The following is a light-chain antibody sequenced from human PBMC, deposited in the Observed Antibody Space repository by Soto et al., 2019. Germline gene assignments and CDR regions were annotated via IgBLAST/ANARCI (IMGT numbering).Light chain of an antibody. CDR3: QKYNCSPLS. V-gene: IGKV1-27*01. Sequence: DIQMTQSPSSLSASLGDRVTITCRASQGTCASLAWFQQKPAKVHKLLIYAASTLQSGVPSRFSGSGSGTDFTLNISSLQPEDVATYYCQKYNCSPLSFGGGTKVEIK. J-gene: IGKJ4*01. CDR1: QGTCAS. CDR2: AAS.